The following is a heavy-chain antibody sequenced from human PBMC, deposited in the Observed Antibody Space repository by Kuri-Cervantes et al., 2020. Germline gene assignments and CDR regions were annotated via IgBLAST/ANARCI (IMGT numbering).Heavy chain of an antibody. Sequence: ASVKVSCKASGYTFTSYYMHWVRQAPGQGLEWMGWISAYNGNTNYAQKLQGRVTMTTDTSTSTAYMELRSLRSDDTAVYYCARHPLYYYDSSGYQYYFDYWGQGTLVTVSS. D-gene: IGHD3-22*01. CDR3: ARHPLYYYDSSGYQYYFDY. J-gene: IGHJ4*02. V-gene: IGHV1-18*04. CDR2: ISAYNGNT. CDR1: GYTFTSYY.